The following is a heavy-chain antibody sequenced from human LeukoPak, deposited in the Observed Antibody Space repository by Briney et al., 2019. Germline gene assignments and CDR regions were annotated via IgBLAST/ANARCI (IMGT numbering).Heavy chain of an antibody. D-gene: IGHD3-3*01. Sequence: GGSLRLSCAASGFTFSSYSLNWVRQAPGKGLEWVSYISPSSTIMYYADSVRGRFTISRDNAKNSLYLQMNGLRAEDTAVYYCARPEKSGYSPYVFDIWGRGTMVTVSS. V-gene: IGHV3-48*01. CDR1: GFTFSSYS. CDR2: ISPSSTIM. J-gene: IGHJ3*02. CDR3: ARPEKSGYSPYVFDI.